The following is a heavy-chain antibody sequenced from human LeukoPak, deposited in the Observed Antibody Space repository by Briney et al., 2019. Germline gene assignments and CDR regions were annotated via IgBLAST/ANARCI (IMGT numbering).Heavy chain of an antibody. D-gene: IGHD2-21*02. J-gene: IGHJ3*02. CDR3: ARAGTANDGFDM. CDR2: ISYDGSKK. CDR1: GFTFRGYA. V-gene: IGHV3-30*04. Sequence: GGSLRLSCAASGFTFRGYAMHWVRQAPGKGLEWVAVISYDGSKKYYADSVTGRFTVSRDNSNNTLYLQVNSLSTEDTAVYCCARAGTANDGFDMWGQGTMVTVSS.